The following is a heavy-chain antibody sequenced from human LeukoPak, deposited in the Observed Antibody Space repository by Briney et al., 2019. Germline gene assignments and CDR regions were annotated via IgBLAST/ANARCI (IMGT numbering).Heavy chain of an antibody. CDR3: ARPMISVMSLGADF. Sequence: GGSLTLSCAVSGFTFSNYWMNWVRQAPGKGLVWFSCISSDGSSTNYADSVKGRFSISRDNAKNTLYLHMNSLRAEDTALYYCARPMISVMSLGADFWGQGSLVTVSS. D-gene: IGHD3/OR15-3a*01. CDR1: GFTFSNYW. V-gene: IGHV3-74*01. CDR2: ISSDGSST. J-gene: IGHJ4*02.